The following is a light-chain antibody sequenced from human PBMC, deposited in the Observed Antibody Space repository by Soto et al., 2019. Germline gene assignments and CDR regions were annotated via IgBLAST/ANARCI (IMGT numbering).Light chain of an antibody. J-gene: IGKJ4*01. V-gene: IGKV3D-7*01. CDR2: GAS. Sequence: DIVLTQSPGTLSLSPGERATLSCRASESVSDNYLAWYQQKSGQAPRLLIYGASTRATGIPARFSGSGSGTDFTLTISSLQPEDFAVYYCQQDYNLPLTFGGGTKVDIK. CDR3: QQDYNLPLT. CDR1: ESVSDNY.